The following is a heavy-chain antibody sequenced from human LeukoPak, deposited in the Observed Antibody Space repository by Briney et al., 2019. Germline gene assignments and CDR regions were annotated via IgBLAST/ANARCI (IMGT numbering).Heavy chain of an antibody. CDR3: ARALDYYGSGSYYV. Sequence: SETLSLTCTVSGGSISSYYWSWIRQPPGKGLEWIGYIYYSGSTNYNPSLKSRVTISVDTSKNQFSLKLSSVTAADTAVYDCARALDYYGSGSYYVWGQGTLVTVSS. J-gene: IGHJ4*02. D-gene: IGHD3-10*01. CDR1: GGSISSYY. V-gene: IGHV4-59*01. CDR2: IYYSGST.